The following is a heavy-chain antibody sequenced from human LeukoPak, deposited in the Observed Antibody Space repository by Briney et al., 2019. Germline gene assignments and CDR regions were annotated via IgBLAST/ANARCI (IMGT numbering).Heavy chain of an antibody. Sequence: GGSLRLSCAASGFTFSGSWMSWVRQAPGKGLEWVANIKQDGSDKYYVDSVKGRFTISRDNANNSLYLQMNSLRAEDTAVYYCARDLWNGYRNYYYYMDVWGKGTTVTVSS. D-gene: IGHD1-1*01. CDR2: IKQDGSDK. CDR3: ARDLWNGYRNYYYYMDV. V-gene: IGHV3-7*01. J-gene: IGHJ6*03. CDR1: GFTFSGSW.